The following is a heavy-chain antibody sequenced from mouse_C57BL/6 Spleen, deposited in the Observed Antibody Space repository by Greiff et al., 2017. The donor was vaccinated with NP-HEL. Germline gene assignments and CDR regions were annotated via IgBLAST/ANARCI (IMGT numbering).Heavy chain of an antibody. J-gene: IGHJ3*01. Sequence: VQLQQSGAELVRPGASVTLSCKASGYTFTDYEMHWVKQTPVHGLEWIGAIDPETGGTAYNQKFKGKAILTADKSSSTAYMELRSLTSEDSAVYYCTRSDGYPAWFAYWGQGTLVTVSA. CDR1: GYTFTDYE. V-gene: IGHV1-15*01. CDR3: TRSDGYPAWFAY. CDR2: IDPETGGT. D-gene: IGHD2-3*01.